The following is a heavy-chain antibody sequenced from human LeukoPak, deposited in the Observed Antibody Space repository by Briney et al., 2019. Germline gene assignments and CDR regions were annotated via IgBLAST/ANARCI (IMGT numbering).Heavy chain of an antibody. D-gene: IGHD4-11*01. CDR3: ARDPHFYSNPGYYFDY. Sequence: ASVKVSCKASGGTFSSYAISWVRQAPGQGLEWMGGIIPIFGTANYAQKFQGRVTMTRDMSTSTVYMELSSLRSEDTAVYYCARDPHFYSNPGYYFDYWGQGTLVTVSS. J-gene: IGHJ4*02. V-gene: IGHV1-69*05. CDR1: GGTFSSYA. CDR2: IIPIFGTA.